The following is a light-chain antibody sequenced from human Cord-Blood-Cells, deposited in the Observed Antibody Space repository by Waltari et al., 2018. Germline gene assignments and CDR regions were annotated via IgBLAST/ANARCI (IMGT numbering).Light chain of an antibody. CDR3: CSYAGSSTVV. CDR2: EGS. CDR1: SSDVGSYNI. J-gene: IGLJ2*01. V-gene: IGLV2-23*01. Sequence: QSALTQPASVSGSPGQSITISCTGTSSDVGSYNIVSWYQQHPGKAPKLMVDEGSTRPSGVSNRFAGSKAGDTASLTISGLQGEDEADYYCCSYAGSSTVVFGGGTKLTVL.